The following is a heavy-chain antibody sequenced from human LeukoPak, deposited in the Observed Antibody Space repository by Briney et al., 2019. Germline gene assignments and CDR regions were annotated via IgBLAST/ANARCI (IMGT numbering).Heavy chain of an antibody. V-gene: IGHV3-11*04. D-gene: IGHD3-10*01. CDR1: GFTFSDYY. CDR3: ARDRYYGSGSYSVDY. J-gene: IGHJ4*02. CDR2: ISSSSSTI. Sequence: PGGSLRLSCAASGFTFSDYYMSWIRQAPGKGLEWVSYISSSSSTIYYADSVKGRFTISRDNAKNSLYLQMNSLRAEDTAVYYCARDRYYGSGSYSVDYWGQGTLVTVSS.